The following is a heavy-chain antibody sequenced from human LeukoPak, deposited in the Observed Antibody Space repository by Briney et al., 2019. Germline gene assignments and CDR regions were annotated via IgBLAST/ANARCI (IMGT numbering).Heavy chain of an antibody. CDR2: ISYDGSNE. CDR1: GFTFSSYA. J-gene: IGHJ6*02. CDR3: AKERGSYGFSAYYYYGMDV. V-gene: IGHV3-30*18. Sequence: SGGSLRLSCTASGFTFSSYAMHWVRQAPGKGLVWVAVISYDGSNEFYADSVKGRFTISRDNSKNTLYLQMNSLRAEDTTIYYCAKERGSYGFSAYYYYGMDVWRQGTTVTVSS. D-gene: IGHD5-18*01.